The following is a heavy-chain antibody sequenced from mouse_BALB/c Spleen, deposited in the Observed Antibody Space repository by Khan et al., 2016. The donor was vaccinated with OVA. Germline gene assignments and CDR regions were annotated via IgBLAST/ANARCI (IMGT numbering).Heavy chain of an antibody. Sequence: EVELVESGGDLVKPGGSLKLSCAASGFTFSSYGMSWVRQTPDKRLEWVAAISSGGSYTYYPDSLKGRFTISRDNAKNTLYLQMSSLKSEDTAMYYCGRQPCYYEGSAMDYWGQGTSVTVSS. CDR1: GFTFSSYG. D-gene: IGHD1-1*01. V-gene: IGHV5-6*01. CDR3: GRQPCYYEGSAMDY. J-gene: IGHJ4*01. CDR2: ISSGGSYT.